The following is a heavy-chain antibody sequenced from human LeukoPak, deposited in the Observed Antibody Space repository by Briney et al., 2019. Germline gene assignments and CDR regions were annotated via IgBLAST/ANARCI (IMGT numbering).Heavy chain of an antibody. J-gene: IGHJ6*03. CDR3: ARGAYSSSFYYYYMDV. CDR2: MNPNSGNT. CDR1: VYTFTSYD. D-gene: IGHD6-13*01. Sequence: ASVKVSCKASVYTFTSYDINWVRQATGQGLEWMGWMNPNSGNTGYAQKFQGRVTMTRNTSISTAYMELSSLRSEDTAVYYCARGAYSSSFYYYYMDVWGKGTTVTVSS. V-gene: IGHV1-8*01.